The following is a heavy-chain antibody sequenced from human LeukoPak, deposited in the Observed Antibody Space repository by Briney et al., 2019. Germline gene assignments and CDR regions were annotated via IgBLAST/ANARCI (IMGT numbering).Heavy chain of an antibody. J-gene: IGHJ4*01. V-gene: IGHV4-61*01. Sequence: SETLSLTCTVSGGSVSSGSYYWSWIRQPPGKGLEWIGYIYYSGSTNYNPSLKSRVTISVDTSKNQFSLKLSSVTAADTAVYYCAAEVGDYVDYWGQGTLVTVPS. CDR1: GGSVSSGSYY. D-gene: IGHD1-26*01. CDR3: AAEVGDYVDY. CDR2: IYYSGST.